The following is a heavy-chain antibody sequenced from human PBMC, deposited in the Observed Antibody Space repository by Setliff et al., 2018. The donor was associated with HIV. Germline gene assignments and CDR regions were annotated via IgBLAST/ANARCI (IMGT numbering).Heavy chain of an antibody. CDR1: GGSISSGGYY. CDR3: ARTRGYTYGYIDS. J-gene: IGHJ4*02. CDR2: IYYSGST. Sequence: SETLSLTCTVSGGSISSGGYYWSWIRQHPGKGLEWIGYIYYSGSTYYNPSLKSRVTVSVDTSKNQFSLKLNSVTAADTAVYYCARTRGYTYGYIDSWAQGTLVTVSS. D-gene: IGHD5-18*01. V-gene: IGHV4-31*03.